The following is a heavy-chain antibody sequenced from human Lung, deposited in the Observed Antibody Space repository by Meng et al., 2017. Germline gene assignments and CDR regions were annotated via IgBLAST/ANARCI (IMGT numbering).Heavy chain of an antibody. CDR1: GGSLRDCY. V-gene: IGHV4-34*01. D-gene: IGHD4-11*01. Sequence: VDLQHWGAGLLEPSETLSLACVVAGGSLRDCYWSWIREPPGKGLEWSGEINHSWSTNCNPSIESRDTISVDTSQNKLSLKLSSVTAADSAVYYCARGPTTMAHDFDYWGQGTLVTVSS. CDR2: INHSWST. CDR3: ARGPTTMAHDFDY. J-gene: IGHJ4*02.